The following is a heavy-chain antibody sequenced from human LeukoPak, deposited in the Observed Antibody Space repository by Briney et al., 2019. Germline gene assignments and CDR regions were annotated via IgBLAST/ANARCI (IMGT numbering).Heavy chain of an antibody. CDR1: GFTFSNNY. Sequence: PGGSLRLSCAASGFTFSNNYMSWVRQAPGKGLEWVSLIYSGGSTDYSDYVKGRFTISRDNSKNTLYLQMNSLRAEDTAVYYCARGGDIVGTSRSAFDIWGQGTMVTVSS. CDR3: ARGGDIVGTSRSAFDI. CDR2: IYSGGST. D-gene: IGHD1-26*01. J-gene: IGHJ3*02. V-gene: IGHV3-53*01.